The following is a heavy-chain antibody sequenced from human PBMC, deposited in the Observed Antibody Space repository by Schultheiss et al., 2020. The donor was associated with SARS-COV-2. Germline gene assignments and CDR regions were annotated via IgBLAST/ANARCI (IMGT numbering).Heavy chain of an antibody. CDR3: AKDRVGLDY. CDR2: MSDSGDST. Sequence: GGSLRLSCAASGFTFTTYAMTWVRQAPGKGLEWVSAMSDSGDSTYYADSLKGRFTISRDNSRNTLYLQMNSLRAEDTAVYYCAKDRVGLDYWGQGTLVTVSS. D-gene: IGHD2-15*01. V-gene: IGHV3-23*01. J-gene: IGHJ4*02. CDR1: GFTFTTYA.